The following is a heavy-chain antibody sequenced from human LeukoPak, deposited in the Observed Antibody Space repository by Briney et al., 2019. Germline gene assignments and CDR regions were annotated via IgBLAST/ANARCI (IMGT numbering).Heavy chain of an antibody. J-gene: IGHJ6*02. CDR1: GGSISSGSYW. CDR3: ARGHRSSSAHHCNAMDV. V-gene: IGHV4-31*03. Sequence: PSQTLSLTCTVSGGSISSGSYWWSWIRQHPEKGLEWIGYVYYSGSTYYNPSLKSRVSISVGTSKNQLSLTLTSVTAADTAVYYCARGHRSSSAHHCNAMDVWGQGTTVTVSS. D-gene: IGHD1-14*01. CDR2: VYYSGST.